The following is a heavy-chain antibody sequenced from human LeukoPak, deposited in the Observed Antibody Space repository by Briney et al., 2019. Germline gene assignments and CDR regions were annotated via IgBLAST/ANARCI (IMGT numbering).Heavy chain of an antibody. CDR3: AKCAGQNKWELLYFQH. CDR2: ISGSGGSA. Sequence: GGSLRLSCAASGFTFSSYAISWVHQAPGKGLEWVSAISGSGGSAYYADSVKGRFTISRDNSKNTLYLQMNSLRAEDTAVYYCAKCAGQNKWELLYFQHWGQGTLVTVSS. J-gene: IGHJ1*01. CDR1: GFTFSSYA. D-gene: IGHD1-26*01. V-gene: IGHV3-23*01.